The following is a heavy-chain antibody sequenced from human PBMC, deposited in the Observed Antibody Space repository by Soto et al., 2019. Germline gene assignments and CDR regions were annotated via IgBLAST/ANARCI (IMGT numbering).Heavy chain of an antibody. CDR2: IYYTGST. J-gene: IGHJ4*02. CDR1: GGSISSYY. CDR3: ARANWYSEY. Sequence: SETLSLTCTVSGGSISSYYWSWIRQPPGEGLEWIGYIYYTGSTNYNPSLKSRVTMSVDTSKNQFSLNLASLTTADTAIYYCARANWYSEYWGQGTLVTVSS. V-gene: IGHV4-59*13. D-gene: IGHD7-27*01.